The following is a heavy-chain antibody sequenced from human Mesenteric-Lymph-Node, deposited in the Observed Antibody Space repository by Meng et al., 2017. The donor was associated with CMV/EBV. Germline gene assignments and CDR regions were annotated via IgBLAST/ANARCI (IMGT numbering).Heavy chain of an antibody. J-gene: IGHJ4*02. CDR1: GFTFSDYY. CDR3: AKDQGSNSYYPGRYYFDY. CDR2: ISSSSTI. D-gene: IGHD1-26*01. V-gene: IGHV3-69-1*01. Sequence: GGSLRLSCTASGFTFSDYYMNWVRQAPGKGLEWVSSISSSSTIYYADSVKGRFTISRDNSENTLYLQMNSLRAEDTAFYYCAKDQGSNSYYPGRYYFDYWGQGTLVTVSS.